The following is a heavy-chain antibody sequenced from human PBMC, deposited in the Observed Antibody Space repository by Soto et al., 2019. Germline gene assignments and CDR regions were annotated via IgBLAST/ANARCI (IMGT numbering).Heavy chain of an antibody. D-gene: IGHD2-8*01. CDR1: GYTLTEFS. CDR2: FDPRKGET. Sequence: ASVKVSCKASGYTLTEFSMHWVRQAPGGGREWLGGFDPRKGETIYAQKFQGRVAMTEDTSTDTAYMELSRLRSDDTAVYYCATDSDATGNALRDFDIWGQGXMLTV. V-gene: IGHV1-24*01. J-gene: IGHJ3*02. CDR3: ATDSDATGNALRDFDI.